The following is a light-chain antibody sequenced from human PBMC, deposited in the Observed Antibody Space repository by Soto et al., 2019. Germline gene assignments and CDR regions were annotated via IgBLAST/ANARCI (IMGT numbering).Light chain of an antibody. V-gene: IGKV3-20*01. CDR3: QQYGSSPWT. J-gene: IGKJ1*01. Sequence: EIVLTQSPGTLSLSPVERATLSCMASQSISGNYLAWYQQKPGQAPRLLIYGASSRATGIPGRFSGSGSGTDFTLTISRLEPEDFAVYYCQQYGSSPWTFGQGTKVDIK. CDR2: GAS. CDR1: QSISGNY.